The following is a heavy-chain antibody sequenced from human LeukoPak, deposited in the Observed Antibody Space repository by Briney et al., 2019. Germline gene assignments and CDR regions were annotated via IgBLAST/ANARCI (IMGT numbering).Heavy chain of an antibody. D-gene: IGHD6-13*01. V-gene: IGHV1-24*01. CDR1: GYTLTELS. CDR2: FDPEDGET. CDR3: ARDSTILGYSSSWYVVY. J-gene: IGHJ4*02. Sequence: ASVKVSCKVSGYTLTELSMHWVRQAPGKGLEWMGGFDPEDGETIYAQKFQGRVTMTEDTSTDTAYMELSSLRSEDTAVYYCARDSTILGYSSSWYVVYWGQGTLVTVSS.